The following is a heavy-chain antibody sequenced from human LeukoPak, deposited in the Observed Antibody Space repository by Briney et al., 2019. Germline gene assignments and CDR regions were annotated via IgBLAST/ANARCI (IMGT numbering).Heavy chain of an antibody. CDR3: AKGHGYCGGDCYPAPDAFDI. J-gene: IGHJ3*02. Sequence: GGFLRLSCAASGFTFSSYAMSWVRQAPGKGLEWVSAISGSGGSTYYADSVKGRFTISISRDNSKNTLYLQMNSLRAEDTAVYYCAKGHGYCGGDCYPAPDAFDIWGQGTMVTVSS. CDR2: ISGSGGST. V-gene: IGHV3-23*01. CDR1: GFTFSSYA. D-gene: IGHD2-21*02.